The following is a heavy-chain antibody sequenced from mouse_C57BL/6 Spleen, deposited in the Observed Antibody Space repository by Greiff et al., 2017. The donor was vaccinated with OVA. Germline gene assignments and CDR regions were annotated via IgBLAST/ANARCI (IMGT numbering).Heavy chain of an antibody. CDR1: GFTFTDYY. CDR2: IRNKANGYTT. V-gene: IGHV7-3*01. J-gene: IGHJ4*01. Sequence: DVMLVESGGGLVQPGGSLSLSCAASGFTFTDYYMSWVRQPPGKALEWLGFIRNKANGYTTEYSASVKGRFTISRDNSQSILYLQMNALKAEDIATYYCARVGGYYAMDYWGQGTSVTVSS. CDR3: ARVGGYYAMDY.